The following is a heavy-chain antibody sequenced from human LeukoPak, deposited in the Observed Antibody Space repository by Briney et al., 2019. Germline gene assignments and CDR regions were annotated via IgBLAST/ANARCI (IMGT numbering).Heavy chain of an antibody. CDR2: IKSKSDGGTT. V-gene: IGHV3-15*01. Sequence: GGSLRLSCAASGFTFSNAWMSWVRQAPGKGLEWVGRIKSKSDGGTTDCAAPVKGRFTISRGDSKNTLYLQMNSLKTEDTAVYYCTTSPYCSSTSCPFDSWGQGTLVTVSS. CDR1: GFTFSNAW. D-gene: IGHD2-2*01. J-gene: IGHJ4*02. CDR3: TTSPYCSSTSCPFDS.